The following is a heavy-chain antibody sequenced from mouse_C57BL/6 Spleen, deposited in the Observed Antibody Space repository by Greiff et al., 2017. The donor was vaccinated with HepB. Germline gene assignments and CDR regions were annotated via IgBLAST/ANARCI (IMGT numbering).Heavy chain of an antibody. CDR3: ARETTVVATRDY. Sequence: QVQLQQPGAELVKPGASVKMSCKASGYTFTSYWITWVKQRPGQGLEWIGDIYPGSGSTNYNEKLKSKATLTVDTSSSTAYMQLSSLTSEDSAVYYCARETTVVATRDYWGQGTTLTVSS. J-gene: IGHJ2*01. CDR1: GYTFTSYW. D-gene: IGHD1-1*01. CDR2: IYPGSGST. V-gene: IGHV1-55*01.